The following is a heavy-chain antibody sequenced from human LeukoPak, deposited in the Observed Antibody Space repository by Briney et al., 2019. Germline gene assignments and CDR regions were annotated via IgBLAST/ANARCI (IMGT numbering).Heavy chain of an antibody. J-gene: IGHJ4*02. CDR3: AKSATSVTSNFDY. V-gene: IGHV3-23*01. CDR2: ISGSGGGT. CDR1: GFTFSSHG. Sequence: GGSLRLSCAASGFTFSSHGMSWVRQAPGKGLEWVSGISGSGGGTFYADSVRGRFTISRDNSKNTVYLQMNSLRAEDTAVYYCAKSATSVTSNFDYWGQGTLVTVSS. D-gene: IGHD4-17*01.